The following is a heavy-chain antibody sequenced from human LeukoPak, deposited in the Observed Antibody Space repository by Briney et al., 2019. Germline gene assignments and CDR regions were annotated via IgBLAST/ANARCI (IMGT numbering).Heavy chain of an antibody. Sequence: ASVKVSCKASGYTFTSYDINWVRQATGQGLEWMGWMNPNSGNTGYAQKFQGRVTMTRNTSISTAYMELSSLRSEDAAVYYCARDGDSSSWYMYYGMDVWGQGTTVTVPS. J-gene: IGHJ6*02. CDR2: MNPNSGNT. D-gene: IGHD6-13*01. V-gene: IGHV1-8*01. CDR1: GYTFTSYD. CDR3: ARDGDSSSWYMYYGMDV.